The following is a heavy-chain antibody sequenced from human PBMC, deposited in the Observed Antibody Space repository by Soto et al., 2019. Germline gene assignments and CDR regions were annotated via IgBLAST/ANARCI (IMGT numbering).Heavy chain of an antibody. D-gene: IGHD3-10*01. CDR3: AKELRYSYGSGSYLVDY. J-gene: IGHJ4*02. V-gene: IGHV3-23*01. CDR1: GFTFSSYA. Sequence: EVQLLESGGGLVQPGGSLRLSCAASGFTFSSYAMSWVRQAPGKGLEWVSAISGSGGSTYYADSVKGRFTISRDNSKKTLYLQMNSLRAEDTAVYYCAKELRYSYGSGSYLVDYWGQGTLVTVSS. CDR2: ISGSGGST.